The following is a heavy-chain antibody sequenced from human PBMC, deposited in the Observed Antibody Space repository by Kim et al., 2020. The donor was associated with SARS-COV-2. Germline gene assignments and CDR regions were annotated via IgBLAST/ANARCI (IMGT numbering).Heavy chain of an antibody. CDR2: IYYSGST. D-gene: IGHD2-21*02. CDR1: GGSISSYY. CDR3: ARSPGVVTEPYFDY. Sequence: SETLSLTCTVSGGSISSYYWSWIRQPPGKGLEWIGYIYYSGSTNYNPSLKSRVTISVDTSKNQFSLKLSSVTAADTAVYYCARSPGVVTEPYFDYWGQGTLVTVSS. V-gene: IGHV4-59*01. J-gene: IGHJ4*02.